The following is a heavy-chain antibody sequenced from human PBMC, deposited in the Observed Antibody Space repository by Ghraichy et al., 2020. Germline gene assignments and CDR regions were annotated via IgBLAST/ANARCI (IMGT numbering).Heavy chain of an antibody. Sequence: GGSLRLSCAASRFTFSSYAMGWVRQAPGKGLEWVSAISGSGGRTFYADSVEGRFTISRDSSKNTLFLQMNSLRAEDTAVYYCAKDLGDLFDFWDAWGQGTLVTVSS. D-gene: IGHD3-3*01. CDR3: AKDLGDLFDFWDA. CDR1: RFTFSSYA. V-gene: IGHV3-23*01. CDR2: ISGSGGRT. J-gene: IGHJ5*02.